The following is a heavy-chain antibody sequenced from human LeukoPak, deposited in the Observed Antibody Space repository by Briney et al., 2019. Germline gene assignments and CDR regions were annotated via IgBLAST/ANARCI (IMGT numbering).Heavy chain of an antibody. CDR3: ARDKSYGDFDY. V-gene: IGHV3-7*03. CDR1: GFTFSNYW. J-gene: IGHJ4*02. CDR2: IRQDGSEK. Sequence: GGSLRLSCAASGFTFSNYWMSWVRQAPGKGLEWVANIRQDGSEKYYVDSRFTISRDNAKSSLYLQMNSLRAEDTAVYYCARDKSYGDFDYWGQGTLVTVSS. D-gene: IGHD3-16*01.